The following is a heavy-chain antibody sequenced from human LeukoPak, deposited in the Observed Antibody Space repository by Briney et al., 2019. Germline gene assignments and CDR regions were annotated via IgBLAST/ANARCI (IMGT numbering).Heavy chain of an antibody. CDR2: IRFDGSNK. D-gene: IGHD4-23*01. CDR1: GFTFSSYG. V-gene: IGHV3-30*02. J-gene: IGHJ4*02. Sequence: GGSLRLSCAASGFTFSSYGMHWVRQAPGKGLEWVAFIRFDGSNKYYADSVKGRLTISRDNSKNTLYLQMNSLRAEDTAVYYCVRRAGGYSHPYDYWGQGTLVTVSS. CDR3: VRRAGGYSHPYDY.